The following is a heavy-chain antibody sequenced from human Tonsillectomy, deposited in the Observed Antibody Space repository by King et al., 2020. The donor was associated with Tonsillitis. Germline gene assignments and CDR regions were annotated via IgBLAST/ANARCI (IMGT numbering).Heavy chain of an antibody. CDR1: GFSFSNYG. Sequence: VQLAQSGGGVVQPGGSLRLSCAASGFSFSNYGMHWVRQAPGKGLEWVAFIRSDGSIKYYADPVKGRFTISRDNSKNTQYLQINSPRPEDTAVYYCAKDVPAAFFDYWGQGTLVTVSS. CDR2: IRSDGSIK. D-gene: IGHD3-10*02. J-gene: IGHJ4*02. V-gene: IGHV3-30*02. CDR3: AKDVPAAFFDY.